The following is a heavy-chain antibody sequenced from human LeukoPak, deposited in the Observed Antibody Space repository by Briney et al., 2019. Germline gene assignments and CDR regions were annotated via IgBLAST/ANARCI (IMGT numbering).Heavy chain of an antibody. V-gene: IGHV3-23*01. CDR1: RFTFSSYA. CDR2: ISGSGGST. Sequence: PGGSLRLSCAACRFTFSSYAMSWVRQAPGKGLEWVSAISGSGGSTYYADSVKGRFTISRDNSKNTLYLQMNSLRAEDTAVYYCAKDPTAYSSGWFDYWGQGTLVTVSS. CDR3: AKDPTAYSSGWFDY. J-gene: IGHJ4*02. D-gene: IGHD6-19*01.